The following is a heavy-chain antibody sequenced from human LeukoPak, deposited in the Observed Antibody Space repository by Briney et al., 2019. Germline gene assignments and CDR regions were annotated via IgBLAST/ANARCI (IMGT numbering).Heavy chain of an antibody. J-gene: IGHJ3*02. CDR2: IIPILGIA. D-gene: IGHD3-22*01. CDR3: ARVSVSDYDSSGYLIGAFDI. V-gene: IGHV1-69*04. CDR1: GGTFSSYA. Sequence: SVKVSCKASGGTFSSYAISWVRQAPGQGLEWMGRIIPILGIANYAQKFQGRVTITADKSTSTAYMELSSLRSEDTAVYYCARVSVSDYDSSGYLIGAFDIWGQGTMVTVSS.